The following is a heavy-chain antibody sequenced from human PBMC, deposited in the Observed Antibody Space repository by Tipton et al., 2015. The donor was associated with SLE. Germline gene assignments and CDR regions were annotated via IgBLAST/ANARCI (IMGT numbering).Heavy chain of an antibody. CDR2: IYDSGSV. D-gene: IGHD3-3*01. CDR1: GGSISSGGYY. Sequence: TLSLTCTVSGGSISSGGYYWSWFRQHPGKGLEWLGYIYDSGSVYYNPSLKSRITISADTSKTQFSLRLSSVTAADTAVYFCARGKATYYDLWSGYDFWGQGTLVTVSS. CDR3: ARGKATYYDLWSGYDF. J-gene: IGHJ4*02. V-gene: IGHV4-31*03.